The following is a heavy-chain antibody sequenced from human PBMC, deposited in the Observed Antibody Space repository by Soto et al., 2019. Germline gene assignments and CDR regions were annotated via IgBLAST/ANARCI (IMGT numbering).Heavy chain of an antibody. J-gene: IGHJ4*02. CDR2: VSHRGST. Sequence: QVQLQQWGAGLLKPSETLSLTCAVNGGSFTGYYGCWIRQSPGKGLEWIGEVSHRGSTNYNPSLKSRVNISIDTSKNQFFLKLNSVTAADTGMYYCARNGGSTWYYFDSWGQGTVVTVSS. D-gene: IGHD6-13*01. CDR1: GGSFTGYY. V-gene: IGHV4-34*01. CDR3: ARNGGSTWYYFDS.